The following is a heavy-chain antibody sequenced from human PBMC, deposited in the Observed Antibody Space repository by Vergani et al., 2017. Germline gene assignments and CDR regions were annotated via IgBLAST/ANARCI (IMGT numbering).Heavy chain of an antibody. Sequence: EVQLVESGGGLVQPGGSLRLSCAASGFTVSSNYMSWVRQAPGKGLEWVSVIYSGGSTYYADSVKGRFTISRHNSKNTLYLQMNSLRAEDTAVYYCARMVPGVCWYFDLWGRGTLVTVSS. V-gene: IGHV3-53*04. CDR2: IYSGGST. D-gene: IGHD4/OR15-4a*01. CDR3: ARMVPGVCWYFDL. CDR1: GFTVSSNY. J-gene: IGHJ2*01.